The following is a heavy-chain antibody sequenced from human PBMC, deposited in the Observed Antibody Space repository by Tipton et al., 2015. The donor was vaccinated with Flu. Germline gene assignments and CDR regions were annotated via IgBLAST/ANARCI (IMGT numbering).Heavy chain of an antibody. CDR3: AAMRILTDYYSIRVAWFDP. CDR1: GGSISSYF. V-gene: IGHV4-4*07. J-gene: IGHJ5*02. Sequence: TLSLTCTVSGGSISSYFWTYIRQPAGGGLEWIGRVSASGSINYNPSLRSRVTMSVDTSKNQFSLKLNSVTAADTAVYYCAAMRILTDYYSIRVAWFDPWGQGMLVTVSS. D-gene: IGHD3-9*01. CDR2: VSASGSI.